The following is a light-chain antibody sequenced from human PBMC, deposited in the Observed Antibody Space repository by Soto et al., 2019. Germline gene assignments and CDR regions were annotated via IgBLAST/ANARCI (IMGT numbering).Light chain of an antibody. CDR2: GAS. CDR1: QSVSNSY. Sequence: EIVLTRSPDTLSLSPGESATLSCRASQSVSNSYLAWYQQKPGRAPRLLIYGASNRATGIPDRFSGSGSGTDFTLTISRLEPEDFAVFYCQQYDDSITFGQGTRLEIE. V-gene: IGKV3-20*01. CDR3: QQYDDSIT. J-gene: IGKJ5*01.